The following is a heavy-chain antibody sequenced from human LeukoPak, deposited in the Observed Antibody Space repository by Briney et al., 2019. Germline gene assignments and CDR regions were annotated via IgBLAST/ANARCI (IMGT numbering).Heavy chain of an antibody. CDR1: GFIFSSYI. D-gene: IGHD6-13*01. V-gene: IGHV3-30-3*01. Sequence: PGRSLRLSCAASGFIFSSYIIHWVRQAPGKGLEWVAVISKDGSNEYYADSVKGRFTISRDNAKNTLYLQMNSLRAEDTAVYYCARESGIAAALDLWGQGTLVTVSS. CDR2: ISKDGSNE. CDR3: ARESGIAAALDL. J-gene: IGHJ5*02.